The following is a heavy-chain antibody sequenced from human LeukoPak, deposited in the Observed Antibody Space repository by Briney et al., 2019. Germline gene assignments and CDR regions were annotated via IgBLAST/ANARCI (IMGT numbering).Heavy chain of an antibody. D-gene: IGHD3-3*01. V-gene: IGHV3-23*01. CDR2: ISGSGGST. CDR3: AKVDDFWSGYYSGYFDY. Sequence: GGSLRLSCAASGFTFSDFNMDWIRQAPGKGLEWVSAISGSGGSTYYADSVKGRFTISRDNSKNTLYLQMNSLRAEDTAVYYCAKVDDFWSGYYSGYFDYWGQGTLVTVSS. CDR1: GFTFSDFN. J-gene: IGHJ4*02.